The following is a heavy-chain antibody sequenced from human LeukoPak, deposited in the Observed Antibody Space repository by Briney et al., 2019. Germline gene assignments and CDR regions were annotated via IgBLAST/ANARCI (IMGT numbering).Heavy chain of an antibody. V-gene: IGHV3-30*02. CDR2: IRYDGSNK. CDR3: ARDSSYDSSGYEDY. D-gene: IGHD3-22*01. Sequence: GGSLRLSCAASGFTFSSYGMHWVRQAPGKGLEWVAFIRYDGSNKYYADSVKGRFTISRDNSKNTLYLQMNSLRAEDTAVYYCARDSSYDSSGYEDYWGQGTLVTVSS. CDR1: GFTFSSYG. J-gene: IGHJ4*02.